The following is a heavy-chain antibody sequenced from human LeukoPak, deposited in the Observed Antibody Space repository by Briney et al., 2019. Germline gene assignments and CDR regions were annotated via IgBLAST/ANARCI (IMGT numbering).Heavy chain of an antibody. CDR2: IDPNSGGT. V-gene: IGHV1-2*02. D-gene: IGHD2-2*01. J-gene: IGHJ3*02. Sequence: ASVKVSCKAAGITFTGYYMHWIRHAPGQGLQWMGWIDPNSGGTNYAQKFQGRVTMTRDTSISTASMELSRLTSDDTAVYYCASGGYCSSTSCYYAFDIWGQGTVVTVSS. CDR3: ASGGYCSSTSCYYAFDI. CDR1: GITFTGYY.